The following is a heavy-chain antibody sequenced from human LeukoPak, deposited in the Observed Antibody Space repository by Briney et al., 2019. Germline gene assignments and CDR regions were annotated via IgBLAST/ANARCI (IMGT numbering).Heavy chain of an antibody. CDR1: GYTFTSYY. D-gene: IGHD2-15*01. CDR3: AREPTTLVVVAAPFDY. Sequence: GASVKVSCKASGYTFTSYYMHWVRQAPGQGLEWMGIINPSGGSTSYAQKFQGRVTMTRDMSTSTVYMELSSLRSEDTAVYYCAREPTTLVVVAAPFDYWGQGTLVTVSS. CDR2: INPSGGST. V-gene: IGHV1-46*01. J-gene: IGHJ4*02.